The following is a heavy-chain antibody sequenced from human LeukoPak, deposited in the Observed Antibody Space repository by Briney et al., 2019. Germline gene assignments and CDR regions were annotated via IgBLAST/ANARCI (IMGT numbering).Heavy chain of an antibody. D-gene: IGHD4-17*01. CDR3: ARGDYLFY. CDR1: GFTVSSNY. J-gene: IGHJ4*02. Sequence: PGGSLRFSCAASGFTVSSNYMNWVRQAPGKGLEWVSAIYSGGITFYADSVKGRFTISRDTSKNTLYLQMHSLRAEDTALYYCARGDYLFYWGQGTLVTVSS. V-gene: IGHV3-66*01. CDR2: IYSGGIT.